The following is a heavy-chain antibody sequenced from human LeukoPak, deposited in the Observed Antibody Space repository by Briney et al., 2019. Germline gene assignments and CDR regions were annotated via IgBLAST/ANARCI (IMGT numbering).Heavy chain of an antibody. Sequence: GGSLRLSCAASGFTVSSNYMSWVRQAPGKGLEWMASIKQDGSGTYYVDSVKGRFTISRDNAKSSLYLQMISLRAEDTAVYYCARGRGLGSPGDYWGQGTLVTVSS. V-gene: IGHV3-7*01. CDR2: IKQDGSGT. CDR1: GFTVSSNY. CDR3: ARGRGLGSPGDY. D-gene: IGHD3-10*01. J-gene: IGHJ4*02.